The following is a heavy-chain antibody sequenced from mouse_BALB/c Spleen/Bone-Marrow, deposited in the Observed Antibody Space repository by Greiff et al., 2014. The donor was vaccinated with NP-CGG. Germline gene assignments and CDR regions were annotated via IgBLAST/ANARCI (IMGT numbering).Heavy chain of an antibody. J-gene: IGHJ3*01. Sequence: VQRVESGPGLVAPSQSLSITCTVSGFSLTSYDISWIRQPPGKGLEWLGVIWTGGGTNYNSAFMSRLSISKDKSKGQVFLKINSLQTNNTAIYYCVRVTYGRAWFACWGQGTLVTVSA. CDR1: GFSLTSYD. V-gene: IGHV2-9-2*01. CDR2: IWTGGGT. CDR3: VRVTYGRAWFAC. D-gene: IGHD1-2*01.